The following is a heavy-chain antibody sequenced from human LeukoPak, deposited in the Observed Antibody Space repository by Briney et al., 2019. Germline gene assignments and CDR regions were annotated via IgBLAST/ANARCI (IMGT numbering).Heavy chain of an antibody. CDR3: ARRGWGELVNAFDI. J-gene: IGHJ3*02. V-gene: IGHV3-21*01. D-gene: IGHD1-26*01. CDR2: ISSSSSYI. CDR1: GFTFSSYS. Sequence: GGSLRLSCAASGFTFSSYSMNWVRQAPGKGLEWVSSISSSSSYIYYADSVKGRFTISRDNAKSSLYLQMNSLRAEDTAVYYCARRGWGELVNAFDIWGQGTMVTVSS.